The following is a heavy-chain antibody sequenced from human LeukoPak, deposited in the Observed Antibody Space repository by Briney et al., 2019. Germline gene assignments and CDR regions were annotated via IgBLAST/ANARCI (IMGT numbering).Heavy chain of an antibody. J-gene: IGHJ4*02. CDR3: ARDTGVSGSYYVR. D-gene: IGHD1-26*01. CDR1: GYTFTGYY. Sequence: GASVKVSCKASGYTFTGYYMHWVRQAPGQGLEWMGGIIPIFGTANYAQKFQGRVTITADEPTSTAYMELSSLRSEDTAVYYCARDTGVSGSYYVRWGQGTLVTVSS. V-gene: IGHV1-69*13. CDR2: IIPIFGTA.